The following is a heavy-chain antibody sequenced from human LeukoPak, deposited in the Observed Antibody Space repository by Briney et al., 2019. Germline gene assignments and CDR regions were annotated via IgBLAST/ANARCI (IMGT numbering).Heavy chain of an antibody. Sequence: SETLSLTCTVSGDSISSYYWSWIRQPPGKGLEWIGYIYYSGSTNYNPSLKSRVTISVDTSKNQFSLKLSSVTAADTAVYYCARAYYDSSGLNFDYWGQGTLVTVSS. CDR3: ARAYYDSSGLNFDY. V-gene: IGHV4-59*01. CDR2: IYYSGST. D-gene: IGHD3-22*01. CDR1: GDSISSYY. J-gene: IGHJ4*02.